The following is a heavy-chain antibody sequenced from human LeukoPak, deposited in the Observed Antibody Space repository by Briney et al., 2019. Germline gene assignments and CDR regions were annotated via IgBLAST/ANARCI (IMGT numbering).Heavy chain of an antibody. CDR2: INPSGGST. CDR3: ARDAARYWFDP. CDR1: GYTFTSYY. J-gene: IGHJ5*02. D-gene: IGHD6-6*01. V-gene: IGHV1-46*01. Sequence: ASVTVSCTASGYTFTSYYMHWVRQAPGQGLEWMGIINPSGGSTSYAQKFQGRVTMTRDTSTSTVYMELSSLRSEDTAVYYCARDAARYWFDPWGQGTLVTVSS.